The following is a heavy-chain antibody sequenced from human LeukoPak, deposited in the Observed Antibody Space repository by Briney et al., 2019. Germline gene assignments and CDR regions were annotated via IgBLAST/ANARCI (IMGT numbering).Heavy chain of an antibody. CDR1: GGSISSSNW. CDR3: ARDDFRSVYRGDYYYYGMDV. Sequence: SETLSLTCAVSGGSISSSNWWSWVRQPPGKGLEWIGEIYHSGSTNYNPSLKSRVTISVDKSKNQFSLKLSSVTAADTAVYYCARDDFRSVYRGDYYYYGMDVWGQGTTVTVSS. D-gene: IGHD2/OR15-2a*01. V-gene: IGHV4-4*02. J-gene: IGHJ6*02. CDR2: IYHSGST.